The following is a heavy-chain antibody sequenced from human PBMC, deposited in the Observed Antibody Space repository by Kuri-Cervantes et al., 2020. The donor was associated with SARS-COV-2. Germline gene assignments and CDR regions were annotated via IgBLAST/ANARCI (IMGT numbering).Heavy chain of an antibody. J-gene: IGHJ4*02. CDR2: ISGSGGST. D-gene: IGHD6-13*01. V-gene: IGHV3-23*01. CDR1: GFTFSSYA. Sequence: ETLSLTCAASGFTFSSYAMSWVRQAPGKGLEWVSAISGSGGSTYYADSVKGRFTISRDNSKNTLYLQMNSLRAEDTAVYYCAKELNEGYSSSWYFDCWGQGTLVTVSS. CDR3: AKELNEGYSSSWYFDC.